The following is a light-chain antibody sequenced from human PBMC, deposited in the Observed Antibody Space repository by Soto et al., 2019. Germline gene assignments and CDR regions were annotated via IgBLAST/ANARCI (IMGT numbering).Light chain of an antibody. CDR2: RDS. V-gene: IGLV1-47*01. CDR3: AAWDDSRRGWV. CDR1: SSSIGSNY. J-gene: IGLJ3*02. Sequence: QSVLTQPPSASGTPGQRVTISCSESSSSIGSNYIYWYQQLPGTAPKLLIYRDSQRPSGVPDRFSGSKSGTSASLAISGLRSADDAAYYCAAWDDSRRGWVFGGGTKLTVL.